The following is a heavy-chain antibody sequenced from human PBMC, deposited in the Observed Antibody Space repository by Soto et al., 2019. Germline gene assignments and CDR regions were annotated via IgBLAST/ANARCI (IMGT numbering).Heavy chain of an antibody. V-gene: IGHV4-59*08. CDR1: SGPSSSHN. D-gene: IGHD1-26*01. J-gene: IGHJ6*03. Sequence: SETLSLTCTVSSGPSSSHNWVWIRQSPGRGLEWIGYVYYTGDTSYNPSLKSRVTISADTSTNNISLTLTSVTAADTAVYYCVKQGIDYLLGLVQVWCKGTTVTVS. CDR2: VYYTGDT. CDR3: VKQGIDYLLGLVQV.